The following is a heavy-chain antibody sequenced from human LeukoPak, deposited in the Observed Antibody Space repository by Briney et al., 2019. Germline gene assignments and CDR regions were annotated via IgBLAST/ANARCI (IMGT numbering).Heavy chain of an antibody. J-gene: IGHJ4*02. CDR2: IYYSGST. D-gene: IGHD3-10*01. V-gene: IGHV4-39*01. CDR1: GGSISSSSYY. Sequence: SETLSLTCTVSGGSISSSSYYWGWIRQPPGKGLEWIGSIYYSGSTYYNPSLKSRVTISVDTSKNQFSLKLSSVTAADTAVYYCARTYGSGSYFDYWGQGTLVTVSS. CDR3: ARTYGSGSYFDY.